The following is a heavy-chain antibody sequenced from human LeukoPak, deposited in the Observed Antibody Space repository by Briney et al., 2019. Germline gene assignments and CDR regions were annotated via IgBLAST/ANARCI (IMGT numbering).Heavy chain of an antibody. J-gene: IGHJ4*02. V-gene: IGHV3-30*18. D-gene: IGHD4-17*01. CDR2: VSYDGGIG. CDR1: GFRFSRYA. Sequence: PGGSLRLSCVGSGFRFSRYAMQWVRQAPGKGLEWVVAVSYDGGIGFYADSVKGRFTISRDNSKNTLYLQVNSLRDKDMAVYYCANSPRSYGDFFIWGQGTLVTVSS. CDR3: ANSPRSYGDFFI.